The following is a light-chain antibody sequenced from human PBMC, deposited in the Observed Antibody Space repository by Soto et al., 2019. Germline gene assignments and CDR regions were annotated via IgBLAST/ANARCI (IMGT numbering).Light chain of an antibody. CDR1: SSDVGSYNL. CDR2: EGS. Sequence: QSVLTQPASVSGSPGQSITISCTGTSSDVGSYNLVSWYQQHPGKAPKLMIYEGSKRPSGVSNRFSGSKSGNTASLTISGLXAEDEADYYCCSYAGSSTFGVFGGGTKVTVL. V-gene: IGLV2-23*03. CDR3: CSYAGSSTFGV. J-gene: IGLJ2*01.